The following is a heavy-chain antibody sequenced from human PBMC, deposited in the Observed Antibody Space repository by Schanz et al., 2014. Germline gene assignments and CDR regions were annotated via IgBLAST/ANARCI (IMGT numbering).Heavy chain of an antibody. CDR1: GFSFSTYA. V-gene: IGHV3-30*04. CDR3: AKDRRDNYGSGTFYFEH. D-gene: IGHD3-10*01. J-gene: IGHJ4*02. CDR2: ISGNGGEK. Sequence: VQLGESGGGLVQPGGSLRLSCAASGFSFSTYAMHWVRQAPGKGLRCVAVISGNGGEKYYADSVKGRFTISRDNSENTLFVEMNSLRAEHTALYFCAKDRRDNYGSGTFYFEHWGQGTLVTVSS.